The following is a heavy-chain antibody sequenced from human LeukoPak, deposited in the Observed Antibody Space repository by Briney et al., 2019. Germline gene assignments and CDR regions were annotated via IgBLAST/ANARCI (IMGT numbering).Heavy chain of an antibody. CDR1: GFTFSNYD. CDR3: ARSFYL. V-gene: IGHV3-48*03. CDR2: ISRSGNNI. J-gene: IGHJ2*01. Sequence: PXGSLRLSCAASGFTFSNYDMNWVREAXGKGGEWVSHISRSGNNIYYGDSVKGGFTISRDNAKNSLYLQMNSLRAEDTAVYYCARSFYLSGRGTLVTVSS.